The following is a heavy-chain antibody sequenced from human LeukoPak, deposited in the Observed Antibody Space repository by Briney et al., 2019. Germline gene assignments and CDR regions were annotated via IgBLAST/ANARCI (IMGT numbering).Heavy chain of an antibody. CDR2: IYYSGST. CDR3: AGQMFVGFGELSDYGMDV. J-gene: IGHJ6*02. CDR1: GGSISSGGYY. Sequence: SETLSLTCTVSGGSISSGGYYWSWIRQHPGKGLEWIGYIYYSGSTYYNPSLKSRVTISVDTSKNQFSLKLSSVTAADTAVYYCAGQMFVGFGELSDYGMDVWGQGTTVTVSS. V-gene: IGHV4-31*03. D-gene: IGHD3-10*01.